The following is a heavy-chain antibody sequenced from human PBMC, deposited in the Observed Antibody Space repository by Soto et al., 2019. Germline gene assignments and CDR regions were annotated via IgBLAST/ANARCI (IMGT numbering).Heavy chain of an antibody. V-gene: IGHV1-3*01. CDR1: GYTFTSYA. Sequence: QVQLVQSGAEVKKPGASVKVSCKASGYTFTSYAMHWVRQAPGQRLEWMGWINAGNGNTKYSQKFQGRVTITRDTSASTAYMELSSLRSEDTAVYYCARDGVLLWFGFSYYYMDVWGKGTTVTVSS. J-gene: IGHJ6*03. CDR3: ARDGVLLWFGFSYYYMDV. D-gene: IGHD3-10*01. CDR2: INAGNGNT.